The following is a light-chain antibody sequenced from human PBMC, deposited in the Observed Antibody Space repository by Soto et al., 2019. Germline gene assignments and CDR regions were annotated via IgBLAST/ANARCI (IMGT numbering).Light chain of an antibody. CDR2: GNN. V-gene: IGLV1-40*01. CDR3: QSYDSSLSGSV. Sequence: HSVLTQPPSGSGAPGQRVTISCTGSSSNIGAGYDVHWYQQLPGTAPKLLIYGNNNRPSGVPDRFSGSKSGTSASLAITGLQADDEADYYCQSYDSSLSGSVFGGGTKLTVL. CDR1: SSNIGAGYD. J-gene: IGLJ2*01.